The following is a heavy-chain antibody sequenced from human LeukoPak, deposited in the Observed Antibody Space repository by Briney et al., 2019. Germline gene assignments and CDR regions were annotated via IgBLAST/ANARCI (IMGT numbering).Heavy chain of an antibody. D-gene: IGHD5-24*01. J-gene: IGHJ6*02. CDR2: IKKDGSED. CDR1: GFTFSDSW. Sequence: GGSLRLSCAASGFTFSDSWMSWVRQAPGKGPEWVGNIKKDGSEDHYVDSVKGRFIVSRDNARQSFFLEMKSLRVEDTAVYYCATYDNWVAGDVWGQGTTVSVSS. CDR3: ATYDNWVAGDV. V-gene: IGHV3-7*01.